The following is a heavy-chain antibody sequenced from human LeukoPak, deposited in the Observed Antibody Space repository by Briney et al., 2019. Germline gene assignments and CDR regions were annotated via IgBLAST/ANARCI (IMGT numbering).Heavy chain of an antibody. V-gene: IGHV4-38-2*01. CDR2: VDHSGGT. Sequence: PSETLSLTCAVSGFSVSSDHYWGWIRQPPGKGLELIGSVDHSGGTYYNPSLKGRVTMSVDTSKNQFSLKLRFVTAADTAVYFCAGSFWSAYYYFDYWGQGMLVTVSS. D-gene: IGHD3-3*01. CDR3: AGSFWSAYYYFDY. J-gene: IGHJ4*02. CDR1: GFSVSSDHY.